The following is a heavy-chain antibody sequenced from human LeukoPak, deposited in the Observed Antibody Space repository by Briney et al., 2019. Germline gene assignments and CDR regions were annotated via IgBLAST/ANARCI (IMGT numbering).Heavy chain of an antibody. CDR3: AKVNSFWFDY. Sequence: GGSLRLSCVASGFTFSDYGIHWVHRAPGRGLEWVAFIRFDGSNKYYPDSVQGRFTISRDNSKNTVYLQMNSLTPEDTAFYYCAKVNSFWFDYWGQGTLVTVSS. CDR1: GFTFSDYG. V-gene: IGHV3-30*02. J-gene: IGHJ4*02. D-gene: IGHD4-23*01. CDR2: IRFDGSNK.